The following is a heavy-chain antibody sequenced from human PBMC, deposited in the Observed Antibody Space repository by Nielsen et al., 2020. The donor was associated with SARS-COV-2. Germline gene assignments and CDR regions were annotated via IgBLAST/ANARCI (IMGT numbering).Heavy chain of an antibody. Sequence: SETLSLTCTVSGGSISSSSYYWSWIRQPPGKGLEWIGYIYYSGSTNYNPSLKSRVTISVDTSKNQFSLKLSSVTAADTAVYYCARGGMWARDAFDIWGQGTMVTVSS. CDR1: GGSISSSSYY. CDR3: ARGGMWARDAFDI. J-gene: IGHJ3*02. CDR2: IYYSGST. V-gene: IGHV4-61*01. D-gene: IGHD3-16*01.